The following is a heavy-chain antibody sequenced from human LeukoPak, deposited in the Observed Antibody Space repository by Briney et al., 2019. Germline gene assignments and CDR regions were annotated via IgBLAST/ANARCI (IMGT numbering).Heavy chain of an antibody. CDR3: ARHDKYYYGVDV. D-gene: IGHD3-22*01. CDR1: GGSISSSSYY. Sequence: PSETLSLTCTVSGGSISSSSYYWGWIRQPPGRGLEWIGSIYYSGSTYYNPSLKSRVTISVDTSKNQFSLKLSSVTAADTAVYYCARHDKYYYGVDVWGQGTTVTVSS. CDR2: IYYSGST. V-gene: IGHV4-39*01. J-gene: IGHJ6*02.